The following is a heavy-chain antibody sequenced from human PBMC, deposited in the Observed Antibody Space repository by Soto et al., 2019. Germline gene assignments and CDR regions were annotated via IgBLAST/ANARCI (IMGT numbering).Heavy chain of an antibody. CDR3: ARDSEIFGTDY. Sequence: PGGPLRLSCAASGFTFSSYGMHWVRQAPGKGLEWVAVIWYDGSNKYYADSVKGRFTISRDNSKNTLYLQMNSLRAEDTAVYYCARDSEIFGTDYWGQGTLVTVSS. CDR1: GFTFSSYG. J-gene: IGHJ4*02. D-gene: IGHD3-3*01. V-gene: IGHV3-33*01. CDR2: IWYDGSNK.